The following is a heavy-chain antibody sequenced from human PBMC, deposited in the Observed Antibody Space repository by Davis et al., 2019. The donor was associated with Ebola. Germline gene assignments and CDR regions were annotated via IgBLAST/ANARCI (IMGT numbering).Heavy chain of an antibody. J-gene: IGHJ4*02. CDR2: IYYSGST. D-gene: IGHD5-12*01. Sequence: MPGGSLRLSCTVSGGSISSYYWSWIRQPPGKGLEWIGYIYYSGSTNYNPSLKSRVTISVDTSKNQFSLKLNSVAAADTAVYYCARGQAGGSGHWGQGTLVTVSS. CDR1: GGSISSYY. CDR3: ARGQAGGSGH. V-gene: IGHV4-59*01.